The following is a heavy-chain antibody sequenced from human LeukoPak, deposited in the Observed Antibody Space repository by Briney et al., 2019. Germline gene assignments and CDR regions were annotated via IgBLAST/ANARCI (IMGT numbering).Heavy chain of an antibody. Sequence: GGSPRLSCAASGFTFSSYEMNWVRQAPGKGLEWVSYISSSGSTIYYADSVKGRFTISRDNAKNSLYLQMNSLRAEDTAVYYCARLEYSYGYGPYYYYYMDVWGKGTTVTVSS. J-gene: IGHJ6*03. CDR3: ARLEYSYGYGPYYYYYMDV. D-gene: IGHD5-18*01. CDR2: ISSSGSTI. V-gene: IGHV3-48*03. CDR1: GFTFSSYE.